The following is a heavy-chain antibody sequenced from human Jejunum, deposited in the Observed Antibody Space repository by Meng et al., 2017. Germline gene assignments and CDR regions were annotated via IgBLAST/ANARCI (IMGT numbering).Heavy chain of an antibody. CDR1: GGSPNSGYYF. CDR3: ARRASFNWSDLGYAF. Sequence: QVQLQESGPGLVKPSQTLFLTCTASGGSPNSGYYFWNWIRQRPGQGLEWIGSIDSSGSTHHSPSLHSRLTISVDTSKTHLSLRLASVTASDTAIYYCARRASFNWSDLGYAFWGQGTLVTVSS. J-gene: IGHJ4*02. V-gene: IGHV4-30-4*08. D-gene: IGHD1-20*01. CDR2: IDSSGST.